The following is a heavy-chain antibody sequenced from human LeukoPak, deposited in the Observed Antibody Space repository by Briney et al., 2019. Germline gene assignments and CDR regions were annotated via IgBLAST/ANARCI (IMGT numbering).Heavy chain of an antibody. CDR1: GFTFTNFA. J-gene: IGHJ3*02. CDR2: ISSSSSYI. CDR3: ARALPSPLYSGSYADAFDI. V-gene: IGHV3-21*01. Sequence: PGGSLRLSCVASGFTFTNFAMSWVRQAPGKGLEWVSSISSSSSYIYYADSVKGRFTISRDNAKNSLYLQMNSLRAEDTAVYYCARALPSPLYSGSYADAFDIWGQGTMVTVSS. D-gene: IGHD1-26*01.